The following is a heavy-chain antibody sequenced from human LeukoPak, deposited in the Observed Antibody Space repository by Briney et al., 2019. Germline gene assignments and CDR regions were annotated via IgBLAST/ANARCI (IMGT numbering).Heavy chain of an antibody. J-gene: IGHJ6*02. CDR1: GFTVSSNY. Sequence: GGSLRLSCAASGFTVSSNYMSWVRQAPGKGLEWVSVIYSGGRTHYADSVKGRFTISRDNSKNTLYLQMNSLRAEDTAVYYCASLLTVSYGMDVWAKGPRSPSP. V-gene: IGHV3-66*02. CDR3: ASLLTVSYGMDV. D-gene: IGHD4-11*01. CDR2: IYSGGRT.